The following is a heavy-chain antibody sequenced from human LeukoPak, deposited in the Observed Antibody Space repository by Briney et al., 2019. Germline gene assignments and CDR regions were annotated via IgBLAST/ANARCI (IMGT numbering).Heavy chain of an antibody. CDR3: ARDDTYSSSWDY. Sequence: PGGSLRLSCAASGFTFNNYWMNWVRQAPGKGLEWVANIKQDGSEKYYVDSVKGRFTISRDNAKNSLYLQMNSLRAEDTAVYYCARDDTYSSSWDYWGQGTLVTVSS. D-gene: IGHD6-13*01. CDR1: GFTFNNYW. J-gene: IGHJ4*02. CDR2: IKQDGSEK. V-gene: IGHV3-7*01.